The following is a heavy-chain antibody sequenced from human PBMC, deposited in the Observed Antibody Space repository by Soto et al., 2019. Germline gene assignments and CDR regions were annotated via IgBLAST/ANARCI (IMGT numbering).Heavy chain of an antibody. J-gene: IGHJ6*02. Sequence: GGSLRLSCAASGFTFSSYSMNWVRQAPGKGLEWVSSISSSSSYIYYADSVKGRFTISRDNAKNSLYLQMNSLRAEDTAVYYCARDPGARLGLPYGMDVWGQGTTVTVSS. CDR3: ARDPGARLGLPYGMDV. CDR1: GFTFSSYS. CDR2: ISSSSSYI. V-gene: IGHV3-21*01. D-gene: IGHD3-16*01.